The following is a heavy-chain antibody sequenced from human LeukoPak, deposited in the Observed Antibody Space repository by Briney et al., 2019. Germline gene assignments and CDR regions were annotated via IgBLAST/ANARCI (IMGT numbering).Heavy chain of an antibody. CDR1: GGSMTNYY. V-gene: IGHV4-34*01. CDR2: INHSGST. Sequence: PSETLSLTCTVSGGSMTNYYWSWIRQPPGKGLEWIGEINHSGSTNYNPSLKSRVTISVDTSKNQFSLKLSSVTAADTAVYYCARGRLRGDYWGQGTLVTVSS. J-gene: IGHJ4*02. D-gene: IGHD1-26*01. CDR3: ARGRLRGDY.